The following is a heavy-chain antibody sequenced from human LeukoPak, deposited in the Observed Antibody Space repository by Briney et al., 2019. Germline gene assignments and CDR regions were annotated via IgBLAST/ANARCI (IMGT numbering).Heavy chain of an antibody. V-gene: IGHV1-69*05. J-gene: IGHJ3*02. D-gene: IGHD2/OR15-2a*01. CDR3: AAIVLADAFDI. Sequence: ASVKVSCKASGGTFSSYAISWVRQAPGQGLEWMGGIIPIFGTANYAQKFQGRVTITTDESTSTAYMELSSLRSEDTVVYYCAAIVLADAFDIWGQGTMVTVSS. CDR1: GGTFSSYA. CDR2: IIPIFGTA.